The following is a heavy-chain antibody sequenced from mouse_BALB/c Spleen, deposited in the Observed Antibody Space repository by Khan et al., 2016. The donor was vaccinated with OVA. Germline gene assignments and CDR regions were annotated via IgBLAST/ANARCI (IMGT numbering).Heavy chain of an antibody. J-gene: IGHJ3*01. CDR1: GYSFTSYY. Sequence: EVQLQQSGPELMKPGASVKISCKASGYSFTSYYIHWVKQSHGKSLEWIGYIDPFNGGTTYNQKFKGKATLTVDKSSSTAYMHLSSLTSDDSSVYYGERQGYVAWLAYWGQGTLVTVSA. CDR3: ERQGYVAWLAY. CDR2: IDPFNGGT. D-gene: IGHD2-2*01. V-gene: IGHV1S135*01.